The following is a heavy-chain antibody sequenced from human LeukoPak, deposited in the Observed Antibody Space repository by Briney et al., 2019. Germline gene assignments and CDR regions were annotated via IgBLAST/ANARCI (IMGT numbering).Heavy chain of an antibody. Sequence: GGSLRLSCAASGFTFSDYYMSWIRQAPGKGLEWVSYISSSGSTIYYADSVKGRFTISRDNAKNSLYLQMNSLRAEDTAVYYCARVVSSSSDDAFDIWGQGTMVTVSS. J-gene: IGHJ3*02. CDR3: ARVVSSSSDDAFDI. D-gene: IGHD6-6*01. V-gene: IGHV3-11*04. CDR1: GFTFSDYY. CDR2: ISSSGSTI.